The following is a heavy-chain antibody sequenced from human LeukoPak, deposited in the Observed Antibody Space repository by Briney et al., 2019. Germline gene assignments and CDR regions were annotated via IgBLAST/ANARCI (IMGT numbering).Heavy chain of an antibody. CDR2: ISSSSSYI. CDR3: ARGHGGIVGATIGTTVFDY. V-gene: IGHV3-21*01. J-gene: IGHJ4*02. D-gene: IGHD1-26*01. CDR1: GFTFSSYS. Sequence: GGSLRLSCAASGFTFSSYSMNWVRQAPGKGLEWVSSISSSSSYIYYADSVKGRFTISRDNAKNSLYLQMNSLRAEDTAVYYCARGHGGIVGATIGTTVFDYWGQGTLVTVSS.